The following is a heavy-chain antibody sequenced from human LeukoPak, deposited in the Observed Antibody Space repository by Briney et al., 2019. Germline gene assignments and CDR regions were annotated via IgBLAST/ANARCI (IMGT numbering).Heavy chain of an antibody. V-gene: IGHV4-4*02. CDR1: GGSITNTTY. CDR3: AREGGPYRPLDY. CDR2: VNLQGST. Sequence: SETLSLTCGVSGGSITNTTYWTWVRQPPGKGLEWIGEVNLQGSTNYNPSLMGRVAISVDTSENHISLQLTSVTAADTAVYYCAREGGPYRPLDYSGQGTLVTVSS. J-gene: IGHJ4*02.